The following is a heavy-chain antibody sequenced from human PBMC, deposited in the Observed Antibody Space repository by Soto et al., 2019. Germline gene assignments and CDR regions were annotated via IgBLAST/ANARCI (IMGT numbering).Heavy chain of an antibody. CDR2: ISAYNGNT. V-gene: IGHV1-18*04. CDR1: GYTFTSYG. Sequence: QVQLVQSGAEVKKPGASVKVSCKASGYTFTSYGISWVRQAPGQGLEWMGWISAYNGNTNYAQKLQGRDTMTTDTSTSRGYMELRSLRSDDTAVYYCARGDYVWGSYRYGTLDYWGQGTLVTVSS. CDR3: ARGDYVWGSYRYGTLDY. D-gene: IGHD3-16*02. J-gene: IGHJ4*02.